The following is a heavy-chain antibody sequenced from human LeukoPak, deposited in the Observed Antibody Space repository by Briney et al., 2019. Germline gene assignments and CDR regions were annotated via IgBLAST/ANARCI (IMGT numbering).Heavy chain of an antibody. V-gene: IGHV4-39*01. CDR3: ARHYYDSSGYYYGDIDY. J-gene: IGHJ4*02. CDR2: IYYSGST. D-gene: IGHD3-22*01. Sequence: SETLSLTCTVSGGSISSSSYYSGWIRQPPGKGLEWIVSIYYSGSTYYNPSLKSRVTISVDTSKNQFSLKLSSVTAADTAVYYCARHYYDSSGYYYGDIDYWGQGTLVTVSS. CDR1: GGSISSSSYY.